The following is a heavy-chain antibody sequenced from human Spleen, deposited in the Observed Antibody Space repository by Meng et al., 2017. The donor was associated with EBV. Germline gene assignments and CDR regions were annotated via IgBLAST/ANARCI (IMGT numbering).Heavy chain of an antibody. CDR1: GGAFSDCY. J-gene: IGHJ4*02. D-gene: IGHD2-2*01. CDR2: INHSGST. V-gene: IGHV4-34*01. CDR3: AGSRHQLLPSG. Sequence: QEQLQQWGAVLLKPSDTLSLTCRVYGGAFSDCYWSWLRQPPGKGLEWIGEINHSGSTNYNPSLKSRVTMSVDTSKNQFSLNLRSVTAADTAVYYCAGSRHQLLPSGWGQGTLVTVSS.